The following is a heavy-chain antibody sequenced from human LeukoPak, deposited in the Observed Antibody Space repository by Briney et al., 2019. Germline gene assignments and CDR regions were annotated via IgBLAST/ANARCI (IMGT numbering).Heavy chain of an antibody. J-gene: IGHJ4*02. Sequence: GGSLRLSCAASGFTFSSYSMNWIRQAPGKGLEWVSSISSSTSYIYYADSVKGRFTISKDNAKNSLYLQMNSLRAEDTAVYYCARAGGSTVSHSDYWGQGTLVSVSS. CDR2: ISSSTSYI. CDR3: ARAGGSTVSHSDY. CDR1: GFTFSSYS. V-gene: IGHV3-21*01. D-gene: IGHD4-17*01.